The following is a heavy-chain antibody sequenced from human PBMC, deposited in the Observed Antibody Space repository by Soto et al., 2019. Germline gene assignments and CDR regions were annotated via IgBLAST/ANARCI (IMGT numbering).Heavy chain of an antibody. D-gene: IGHD2-15*01. J-gene: IGHJ6*01. CDR3: ARAGCDGGSCYTMVGLRYGMDV. CDR2: ISYDGSNK. V-gene: IGHV3-30-3*01. Sequence: QVQLVESGGGVVQPGRSLRLSCAASGFTFSSYAMHWVRQAPGKGLEWVAVISYDGSNKYYADSVKGRFTISRDNSKNTLYLRMNSLRAEDTAVYLCARAGCDGGSCYTMVGLRYGMDVWGQGTTVTVSS. CDR1: GFTFSSYA.